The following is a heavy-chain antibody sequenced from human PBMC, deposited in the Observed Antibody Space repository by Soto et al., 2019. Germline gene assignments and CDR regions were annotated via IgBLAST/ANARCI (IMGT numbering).Heavy chain of an antibody. D-gene: IGHD3-16*01. CDR1: GFTFSNYG. CDR3: ARDGDVNTGFGKDY. V-gene: IGHV3-33*01. CDR2: IWYDGGNK. J-gene: IGHJ4*02. Sequence: QVQLVESGGGVVQPGRSLRLSCAASGFTFSNYGMHWVRQAPGKGLEWVAFIWYDGGNKYYAESVKGRFTISRDNSENTLYLQMNSLRAEDTAVYYCARDGDVNTGFGKDYWGQGTLVTVSS.